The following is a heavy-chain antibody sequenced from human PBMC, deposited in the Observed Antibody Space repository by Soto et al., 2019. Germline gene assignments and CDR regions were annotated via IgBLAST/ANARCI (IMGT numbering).Heavy chain of an antibody. CDR3: AREGSYSAYNFAHGIQLWSFDF. CDR2: IFSSGST. Sequence: LSLTCTVSGGSINTFYWSWVRQLAGKGLEWIGRIFSSGSTSFNPSLEGRVAMSVDTSKNHFSLNLSSVTAADMAVYYCAREGSYSAYNFAHGIQLWSFDFWGQGALVTVSS. V-gene: IGHV4-4*07. CDR1: GGSINTFY. D-gene: IGHD5-12*01. J-gene: IGHJ4*02.